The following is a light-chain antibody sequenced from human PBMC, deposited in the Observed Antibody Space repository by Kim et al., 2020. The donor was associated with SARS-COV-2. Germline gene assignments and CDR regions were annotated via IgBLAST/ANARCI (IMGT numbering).Light chain of an antibody. CDR3: AAWDDSLNGVV. Sequence: GQRVTISCSGSSSNIGSNTVNWYQQLPGTAPKLLIYSTNQRPSGVPDRFSGSKSGTSASLAISGLQSEDEGDYYCAAWDDSLNGVVFGGGTQLTVL. J-gene: IGLJ2*01. V-gene: IGLV1-44*01. CDR1: SSNIGSNT. CDR2: STN.